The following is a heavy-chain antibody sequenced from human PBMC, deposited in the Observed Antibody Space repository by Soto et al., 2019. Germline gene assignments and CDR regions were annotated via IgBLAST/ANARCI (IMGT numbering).Heavy chain of an antibody. D-gene: IGHD6-6*01. CDR3: AIGDRSSSNWFDP. Sequence: QVQLQQWGAGLLKPSETLSLTCAVYGGSFSGYYWSWIRQPPGKGLEWIGEINHSGSTNYNPSLKSRVTISVDTSKNQFSLKLSSVTAADTAVYYCAIGDRSSSNWFDPWGQGTLVTVSS. V-gene: IGHV4-34*01. CDR2: INHSGST. CDR1: GGSFSGYY. J-gene: IGHJ5*02.